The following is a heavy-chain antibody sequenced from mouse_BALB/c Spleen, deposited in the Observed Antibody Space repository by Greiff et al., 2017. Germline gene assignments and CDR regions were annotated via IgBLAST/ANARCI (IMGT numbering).Heavy chain of an antibody. Sequence: QVHVKQSGAELMKPGASVKISCKATGYTFSSYWIEWVKQRPGHGLEWIGEILPGSGSTNYNEKFKGKATFTADTSSNTAYMQLSSLTSEDSAVYYCARGDYDVKAMDYWGQGTSVTVSS. D-gene: IGHD2-4*01. V-gene: IGHV1-9*01. CDR3: ARGDYDVKAMDY. CDR2: ILPGSGST. J-gene: IGHJ4*01. CDR1: GYTFSSYW.